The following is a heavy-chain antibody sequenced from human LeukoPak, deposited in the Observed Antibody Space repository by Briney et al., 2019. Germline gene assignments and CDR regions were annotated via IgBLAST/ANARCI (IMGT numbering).Heavy chain of an antibody. Sequence: GGSLRLSCVASGFTFSSYTMSWVRQAPGKGLEWVSAITGGSSSTYYADSVKGRFAVSRDNSKNTLYLQMDSLRVEDTAVYYCARRYCGDDCYPYYFDYWGQGTLVTVSS. CDR1: GFTFSSYT. V-gene: IGHV3-23*01. CDR3: ARRYCGDDCYPYYFDY. J-gene: IGHJ4*02. D-gene: IGHD2-21*02. CDR2: ITGGSSST.